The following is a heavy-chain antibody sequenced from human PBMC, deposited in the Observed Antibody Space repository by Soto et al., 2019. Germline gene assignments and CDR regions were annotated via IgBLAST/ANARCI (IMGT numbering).Heavy chain of an antibody. J-gene: IGHJ5*02. V-gene: IGHV4-4*07. CDR3: ATGRSEVVPGAMDT. D-gene: IGHD2-2*01. Sequence: QVPLQESGPGLVKPSEPLSLSCTVSGGSFSSYYCNWVRKSAGKGLEWIGRIYPSGSTTYNPSLKSRLTMSVDTSKNQFSLRLTSMTAADTAVYYCATGRSEVVPGAMDTWGQGTLVTVSS. CDR2: IYPSGST. CDR1: GGSFSSYY.